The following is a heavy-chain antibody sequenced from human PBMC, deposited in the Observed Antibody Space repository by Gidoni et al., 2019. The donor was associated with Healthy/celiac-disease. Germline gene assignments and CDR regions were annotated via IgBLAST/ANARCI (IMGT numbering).Heavy chain of an antibody. Sequence: QVQLVQSGAEVKKPGSSVKVSCKASGGTFSSYAISWVRQAPGQGLEWMGRIIPILGIANYAQKFQGRVTITADKSTSTAYMELSSLRSEDTAVYYCARGEAAAATGWFDPWGQGTLVTVSS. CDR2: IIPILGIA. J-gene: IGHJ5*02. D-gene: IGHD6-13*01. CDR1: GGTFSSYA. CDR3: ARGEAAAATGWFDP. V-gene: IGHV1-69*04.